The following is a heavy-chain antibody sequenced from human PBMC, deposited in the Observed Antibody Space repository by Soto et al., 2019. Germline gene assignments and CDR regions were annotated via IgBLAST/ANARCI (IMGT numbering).Heavy chain of an antibody. CDR2: INHSGST. J-gene: IGHJ6*02. Sequence: SETLSLTCAVYGGSFSGYYWSWIRQPPGKGLEWIGEINHSGSTNYNPSLKSRVTISVDTSKNQFSLKLSSVTAADMAVYYCARGPPLMDVWGQGTTVTVSS. CDR3: ARGPPLMDV. CDR1: GGSFSGYY. V-gene: IGHV4-34*01.